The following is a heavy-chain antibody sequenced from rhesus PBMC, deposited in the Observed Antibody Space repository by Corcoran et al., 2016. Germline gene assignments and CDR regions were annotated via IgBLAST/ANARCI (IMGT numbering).Heavy chain of an antibody. Sequence: QVQLQESGPGVVKPSETLSLTCAVSGGSISSGYDWSWIRQPPGKGLEWIGYIYGSSGNTNYNPSLKNRVTISKDASKTPFSLKLSSVTAADTAVYYCARAYYYSGSYPYYGLDSWGQGVVVTVSS. V-gene: IGHV4-76*01. J-gene: IGHJ6*01. CDR2: IYGSSGNT. D-gene: IGHD3-16*01. CDR1: GGSISSGYD. CDR3: ARAYYYSGSYPYYGLDS.